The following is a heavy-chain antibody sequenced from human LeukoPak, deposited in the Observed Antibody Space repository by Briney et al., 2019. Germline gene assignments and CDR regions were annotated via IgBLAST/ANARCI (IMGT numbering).Heavy chain of an antibody. CDR3: AKYSDSTGAHYFDY. CDR2: ISGSGANT. V-gene: IGHV3-23*01. CDR1: GLTFSSYA. D-gene: IGHD2/OR15-2a*01. J-gene: IGHJ4*02. Sequence: GGSLRLSCAASGLTFSSYAMTWVRQAPGKGLEWVSTISGSGANTYYADSVKGRFTISRDNSKNTLSLQMNSLRVEDTALYYCAKYSDSTGAHYFDYWGQEPLVTVSS.